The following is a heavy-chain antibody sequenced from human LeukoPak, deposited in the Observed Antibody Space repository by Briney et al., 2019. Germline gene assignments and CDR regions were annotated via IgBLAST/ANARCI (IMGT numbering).Heavy chain of an antibody. CDR2: THYSGST. CDR3: GRRTFYDTLTGCKYWYFDL. Sequence: PSETLSLTCTVSGGSISSYYWSWIRQPPGKRLEWIGYTHYSGSTDKNPSLWSRVTISVDTSKNQISLKLSSVTAADTAVYYCGRRTFYDTLTGCKYWYFDLWGRGTLVTVSS. V-gene: IGHV4-59*01. J-gene: IGHJ2*01. D-gene: IGHD3-9*01. CDR1: GGSISSYY.